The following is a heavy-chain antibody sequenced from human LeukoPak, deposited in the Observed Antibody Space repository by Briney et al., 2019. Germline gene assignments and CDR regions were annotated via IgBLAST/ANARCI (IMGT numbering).Heavy chain of an antibody. J-gene: IGHJ5*02. CDR2: IHSSGST. Sequence: SETLSLTCTVSGGSISAYYWSWIRQPPGKGLEWIGIIHSSGSTNYNPSLKSRVTVSVDASKNQFSLKLNSVTAADTAVYYCARHPYAAPKSWFDPWGQGTLVTVSS. D-gene: IGHD4/OR15-4a*01. CDR1: GGSISAYY. V-gene: IGHV4-59*08. CDR3: ARHPYAAPKSWFDP.